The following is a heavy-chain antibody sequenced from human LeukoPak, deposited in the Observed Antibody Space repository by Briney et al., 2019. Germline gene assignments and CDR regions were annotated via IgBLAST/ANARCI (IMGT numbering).Heavy chain of an antibody. J-gene: IGHJ4*02. CDR3: ARGGSSLVAPVGY. Sequence: GGSLRLSCAASGFTVSSNYMSWVRQAPGKGLEWVSVIYSGGSTYYADSVKGRFSISRDNSKNTLYLQMNSLRAEDTAVYYCARGGSSLVAPVGYWGQGTLVTVSS. CDR1: GFTVSSNY. CDR2: IYSGGST. D-gene: IGHD2-8*02. V-gene: IGHV3-66*01.